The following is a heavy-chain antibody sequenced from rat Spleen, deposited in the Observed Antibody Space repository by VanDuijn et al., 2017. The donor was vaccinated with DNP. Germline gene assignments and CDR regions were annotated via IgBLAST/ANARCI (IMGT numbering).Heavy chain of an antibody. D-gene: IGHD1-1*01. Sequence: EVQLVESGGDLIQPGRSLKLSCAASGFTFSDYYMAWVRQAPKKGLEWVAYITYDGGSTYYRDSVKGRFTISRDNAKSTLYLQMNSLRSEDMATYYCARPMDYYSGGFAYWGQGTLVTVSS. J-gene: IGHJ3*01. V-gene: IGHV5-22*01. CDR2: ITYDGGST. CDR3: ARPMDYYSGGFAY. CDR1: GFTFSDYY.